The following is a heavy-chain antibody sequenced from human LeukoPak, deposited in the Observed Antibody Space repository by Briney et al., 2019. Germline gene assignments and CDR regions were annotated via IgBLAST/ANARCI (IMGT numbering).Heavy chain of an antibody. V-gene: IGHV1-18*01. CDR2: ISAYNGNT. J-gene: IGHJ4*02. Sequence: ASVRVSCKASGYTFTDDGISWVRQAPGQGLEWMGWISAYNGNTDLAQKLQGRVTMTTDTSTSTAYMELRSLRSDDTAVYYCARGQYFDFWGQGALVTVSS. CDR1: GYTFTDDG. CDR3: ARGQYFDF.